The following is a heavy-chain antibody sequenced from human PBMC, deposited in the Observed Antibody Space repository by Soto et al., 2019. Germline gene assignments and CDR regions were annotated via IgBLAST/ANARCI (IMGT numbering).Heavy chain of an antibody. CDR3: ARHPSATSWFDP. CDR2: IYYSGST. Sequence: SETLSLTCTVSGGSISSSSYYWGWIRQPPGKGLEWIGNIYYSGSTYYNPSLKSRVTISVDTSKNQFSLKLSSVTAADTAIYYCARHPSATSWFDPWGQGTLVT. CDR1: GGSISSSSYY. J-gene: IGHJ5*02. V-gene: IGHV4-39*01.